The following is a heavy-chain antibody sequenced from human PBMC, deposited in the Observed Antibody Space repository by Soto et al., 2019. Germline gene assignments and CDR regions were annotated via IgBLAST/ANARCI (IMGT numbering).Heavy chain of an antibody. CDR1: GFTFSAVY. V-gene: IGHV3-11*05. Sequence: QVQLEESGGGLVKPGGSLRLSCAASGFTFSAVYMSWIRQAPNKGLEYISYISSSGTSANYADSVKGRFTISRDNAKNSLYLQMNSLRGEDTAVYYCARDRGAVTGQYFDYWGQGALVTVSS. J-gene: IGHJ4*02. CDR2: ISSSGTSA. CDR3: ARDRGAVTGQYFDY. D-gene: IGHD6-19*01.